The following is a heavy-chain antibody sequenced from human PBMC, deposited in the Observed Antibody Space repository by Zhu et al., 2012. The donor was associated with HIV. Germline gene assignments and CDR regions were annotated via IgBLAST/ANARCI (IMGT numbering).Heavy chain of an antibody. D-gene: IGHD3-16*01. CDR1: GFTFSDYG. V-gene: IGHV3-23*01. Sequence: EVQVLESGGGLVRPGGSLKVSCATSGFTFSDYGMSWVRQAPGKGLEWVSGISGHATSTYYADSVKGRFTISRDNSNNTLYLQMTSLRVDDTAFYYCAKNFWGQQLVPSSFDNWGREPWSPSPQ. CDR2: ISGHATST. CDR3: AKNFWGQQLVPSSFDN. J-gene: IGHJ4*02.